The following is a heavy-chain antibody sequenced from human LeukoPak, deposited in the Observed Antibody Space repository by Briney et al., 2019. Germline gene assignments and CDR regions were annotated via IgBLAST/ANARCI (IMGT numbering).Heavy chain of an antibody. CDR3: ARLGGAYFKGGMDV. V-gene: IGHV4-38-2*02. Sequence: SETLSLTCTVSGYSITTTYYWGWLRQPPGKGLEWIGSIYNTGTTYYNTSLKSRVTMSVDTSKNKFSLVLIFVTAADTAVYYCARLGGAYFKGGMDVWGQGITVTVSS. D-gene: IGHD2-21*01. CDR1: GYSITTTYY. J-gene: IGHJ6*02. CDR2: IYNTGTT.